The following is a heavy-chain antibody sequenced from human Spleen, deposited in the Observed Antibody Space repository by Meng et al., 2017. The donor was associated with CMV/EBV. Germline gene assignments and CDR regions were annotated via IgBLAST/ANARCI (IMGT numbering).Heavy chain of an antibody. D-gene: IGHD3-10*01. CDR2: ISSSGSTI. J-gene: IGHJ6*02. Sequence: GESLKISCAASGFTFSDYYMSWIRQAPGKGLEWVSYISSSGSTIYYAESVKGRFTISRDKAKTSLYLQMNSLRAADTAVYYCARDGDMVRGVIMGIHCYYGMDVWGQGTTVTVSS. CDR1: GFTFSDYY. CDR3: ARDGDMVRGVIMGIHCYYGMDV. V-gene: IGHV3-11*01.